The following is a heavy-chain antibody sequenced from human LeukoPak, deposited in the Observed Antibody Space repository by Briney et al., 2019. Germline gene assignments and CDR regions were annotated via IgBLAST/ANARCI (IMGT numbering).Heavy chain of an antibody. Sequence: PGGSLRLSCAASGFPFSNTWMNWVRQAPGKGLEWVGRIKRIIDGGTTDYAAPVKGRFTVSRDDSINTLYLQMNSLKTEDTAVYYCTTSRWFTYYFDYWGQGTLVTVSS. CDR3: TTSRWFTYYFDY. J-gene: IGHJ4*02. D-gene: IGHD2-15*01. CDR1: GFPFSNTW. V-gene: IGHV3-15*01. CDR2: IKRIIDGGTT.